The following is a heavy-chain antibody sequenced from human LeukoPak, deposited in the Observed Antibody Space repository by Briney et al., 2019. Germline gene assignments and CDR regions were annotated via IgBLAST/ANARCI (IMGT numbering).Heavy chain of an antibody. CDR2: INGDGSST. Sequence: GGSLRLSCAASGFTFSSHWMHWVPQAPGKGLVWVSRINGDGSSTTYADSVKGRITISRDNAKNTLYLQMNSLRVEDTAVYYCTSGRGPFDYWGQGTPVTVSS. V-gene: IGHV3-74*01. J-gene: IGHJ4*02. D-gene: IGHD3/OR15-3a*01. CDR3: TSGRGPFDY. CDR1: GFTFSSHW.